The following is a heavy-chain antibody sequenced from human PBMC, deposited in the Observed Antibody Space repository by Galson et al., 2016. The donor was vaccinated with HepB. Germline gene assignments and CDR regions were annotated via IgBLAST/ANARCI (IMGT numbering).Heavy chain of an antibody. CDR1: GFTFTNYG. J-gene: IGHJ4*02. Sequence: SLRLSCAASGFTFTNYGMNWLRQAPGKGLEWVAYISNDGSKRYFADSVKGRFTISRDNSKNTLFLHMNSLRLEDTAVYYCAKLDCGRDCPRDDWGQGTLVTVS. CDR2: ISNDGSKR. D-gene: IGHD2-21*02. V-gene: IGHV3-30*18. CDR3: AKLDCGRDCPRDD.